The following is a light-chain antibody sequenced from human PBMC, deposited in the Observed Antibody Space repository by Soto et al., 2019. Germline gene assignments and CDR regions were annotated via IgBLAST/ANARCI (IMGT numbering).Light chain of an antibody. CDR1: QGVSSSY. V-gene: IGKV3-20*01. Sequence: EIVLTHSPGTLSLSPCERATLSFSASQGVSSSYLAWYQQKPGQAPRLLIYGASSRATGIPDRFSGSGSGTDFTLTISSLQPEDFATYYCQQSYSTPRTFGQGTKVDI. J-gene: IGKJ1*01. CDR3: QQSYSTPRT. CDR2: GAS.